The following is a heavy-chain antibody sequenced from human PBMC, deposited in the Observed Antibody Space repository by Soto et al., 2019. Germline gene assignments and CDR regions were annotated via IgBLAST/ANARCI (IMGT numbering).Heavy chain of an antibody. CDR1: GFTFSSYA. CDR2: ISGSGGST. D-gene: IGHD3-22*01. Sequence: GGSLRLSCAASGFTFSSYAMSWVRQAPGKGLEWVSAISGSGGSTYYADSVKGRFTISRDNSKNTLYLQMNSLRAEDTAVYYCAKTDAYDSSGYSTPGHQVFYYYYGMDVWGQGTTVTVSS. V-gene: IGHV3-23*01. CDR3: AKTDAYDSSGYSTPGHQVFYYYYGMDV. J-gene: IGHJ6*02.